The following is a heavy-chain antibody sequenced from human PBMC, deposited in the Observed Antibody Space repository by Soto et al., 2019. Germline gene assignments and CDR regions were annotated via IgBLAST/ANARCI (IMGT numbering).Heavy chain of an antibody. V-gene: IGHV4-31*03. CDR2: IYYSGST. J-gene: IGHJ5*02. CDR3: ARRLRDSSGYYYDNWFDP. D-gene: IGHD3-22*01. CDR1: GGSISSGGYY. Sequence: PSETLSLTCTVSGGSISSGGYYWSWIRQHPGKGLEWIGYIYYSGSTYYNPSLKSRVTISVDTSKNRFSLKLSSVTAADTAVYYCARRLRDSSGYYYDNWFDPWGPGTLVTVSS.